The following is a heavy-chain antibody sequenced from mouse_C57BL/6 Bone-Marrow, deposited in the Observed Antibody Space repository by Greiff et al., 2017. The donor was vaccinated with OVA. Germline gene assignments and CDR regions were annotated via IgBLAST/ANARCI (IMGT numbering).Heavy chain of an antibody. Sequence: EVQLVESGGGLVQPGGSLSLSCAASGFTFTDYYMSWVRQPPGKALEWLGFIRNKANGYTTEYSASVKGRFTISRDNSQSILYLQMNALRAEDSATYYCARSSDYYGSSYLWYFDVWGTGTTVTVSS. CDR2: IRNKANGYTT. D-gene: IGHD1-1*01. V-gene: IGHV7-3*01. CDR1: GFTFTDYY. J-gene: IGHJ1*03. CDR3: ARSSDYYGSSYLWYFDV.